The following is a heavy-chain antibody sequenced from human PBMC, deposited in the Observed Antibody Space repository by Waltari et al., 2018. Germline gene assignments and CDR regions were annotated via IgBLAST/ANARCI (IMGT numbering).Heavy chain of an antibody. D-gene: IGHD2-2*01. CDR1: GYSISSGYY. Sequence: QVQLQESGPGLVKPSETLSLTCAVSGYSISSGYYWGWIRQPPGKGLEWIGSIYHSGSTYYNPSLKSRVTISVDTSKNQFSLKLSSVTAADTAVYYCARQVPAAMGGNYYFDYWGQGTLVTVSS. V-gene: IGHV4-38-2*01. CDR2: IYHSGST. CDR3: ARQVPAAMGGNYYFDY. J-gene: IGHJ4*02.